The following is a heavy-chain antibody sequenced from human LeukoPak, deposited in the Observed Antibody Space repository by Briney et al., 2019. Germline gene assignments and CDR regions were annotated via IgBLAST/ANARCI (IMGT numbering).Heavy chain of an antibody. CDR2: ISSSGSTI. V-gene: IGHV3-48*03. D-gene: IGHD3-22*01. CDR3: TSSRMDSSGYYFIDY. Sequence: PSGGSLRLSCAASGFTFSSYEMKWVRQAPGRGLEWVSYISSSGSTIYYADSVKGRFTISRDNAKNSLYLQMNSLRAEDTAVYYCTSSRMDSSGYYFIDYWGQGTLVTVSS. CDR1: GFTFSSYE. J-gene: IGHJ4*02.